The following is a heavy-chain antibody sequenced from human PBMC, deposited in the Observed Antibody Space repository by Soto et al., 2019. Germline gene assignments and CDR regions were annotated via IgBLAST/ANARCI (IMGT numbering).Heavy chain of an antibody. D-gene: IGHD3-3*02. Sequence: QVQLVQSGAGVKKPGASVKVSCKTSGYTFTSYGITWVRQAPGQGLEWMGWSSTSNGDTNYVQKFQGRVTMTTDTSTGTGYMELRSLTSDDTAVYYCARDYTFPDYWGQGTLVTVSS. J-gene: IGHJ4*02. CDR3: ARDYTFPDY. CDR2: SSTSNGDT. V-gene: IGHV1-18*01. CDR1: GYTFTSYG.